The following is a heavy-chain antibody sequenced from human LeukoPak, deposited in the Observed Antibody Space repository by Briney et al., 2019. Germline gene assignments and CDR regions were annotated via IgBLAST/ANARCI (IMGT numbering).Heavy chain of an antibody. Sequence: SETLSLTCTVSGGSISSSSYYWGWIRQPPGKGLEWIGSIYYSGSTYYNPSLKSRVTISVDTSKNQFSLKLSSVTAADTAVYYCARQLADGSGRYYYYYMGVWGKGTTVTVSS. CDR2: IYYSGST. J-gene: IGHJ6*03. V-gene: IGHV4-39*01. CDR3: ARQLADGSGRYYYYYMGV. CDR1: GGSISSSSYY. D-gene: IGHD3-10*01.